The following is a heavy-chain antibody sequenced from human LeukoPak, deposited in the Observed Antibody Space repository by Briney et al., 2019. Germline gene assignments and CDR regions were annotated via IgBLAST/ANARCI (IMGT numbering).Heavy chain of an antibody. J-gene: IGHJ4*02. CDR3: ARSPLVYSSGWYGNYFDY. CDR2: IYHSGNT. CDR1: GYSISSGYY. D-gene: IGHD6-19*01. Sequence: PSETLSLTCAVSGYSISSGYYWGWIRQPPGKGLEWIGTIYHSGNTYYNPSLKSRVTISVDKSKNQFSLKLSSVTAADTAVYYCARSPLVYSSGWYGNYFDYWGQGTLVTVSS. V-gene: IGHV4-38-2*01.